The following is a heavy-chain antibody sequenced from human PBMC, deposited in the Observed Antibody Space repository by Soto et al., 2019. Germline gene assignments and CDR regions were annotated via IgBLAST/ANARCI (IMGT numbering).Heavy chain of an antibody. V-gene: IGHV3-43*01. D-gene: IGHD6-13*01. CDR1: GFXXXXXT. Sequence: EVQLVESGGVVXXXGGSXXLSCAASGFXXXXXTMHXXXQAPGKGLEWVSLISWDGGSTYYADSVKGRFTISRDNSKNSLYLQMNSLRTEDTALYYCAKDNYEGYSSSWYDYWGQGTLVTVSS. CDR2: ISWDGGST. J-gene: IGHJ4*02. CDR3: AKDNYEGYSSSWYDY.